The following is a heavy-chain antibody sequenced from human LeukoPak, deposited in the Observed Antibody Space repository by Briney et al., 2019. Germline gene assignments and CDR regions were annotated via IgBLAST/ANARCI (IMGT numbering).Heavy chain of an antibody. CDR2: IYTSGST. V-gene: IGHV4-4*07. CDR1: GGSISSYY. CDR3: AGGPSIAAAYNWFDP. J-gene: IGHJ5*02. Sequence: PSETLSLTCTVSGGSISSYYWSWIRQPAGKGLEWIGRIYTSGSTNYNPSLKSRVTMSVDTSKNQFSLKLSSVTAADTAVYYCAGGPSIAAAYNWFDPWGQGTLVTVSS. D-gene: IGHD6-13*01.